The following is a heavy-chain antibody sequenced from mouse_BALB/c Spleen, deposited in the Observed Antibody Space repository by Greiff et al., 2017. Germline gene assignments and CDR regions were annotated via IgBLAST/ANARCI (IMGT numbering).Heavy chain of an antibody. CDR1: GYAFSSSW. V-gene: IGHV1-82*01. Sequence: QVQLQQSGPELVKPGASVKISCKASGYAFSSSWMNWVKQRPGQGLEWIGRIYPGDGDTNYNGKFKGKATLTADKSSSTAYMQLSSLTSVDSAVYFCASLGYYFDYWGQGTTLTVSS. J-gene: IGHJ2*01. D-gene: IGHD4-1*01. CDR2: IYPGDGDT. CDR3: ASLGYYFDY.